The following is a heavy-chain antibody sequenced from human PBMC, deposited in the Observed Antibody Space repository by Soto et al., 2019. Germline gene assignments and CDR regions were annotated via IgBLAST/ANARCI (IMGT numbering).Heavy chain of an antibody. CDR2: IIPIFGIA. J-gene: IGHJ6*02. CDR1: GGTFSRYS. D-gene: IGHD2-2*01. Sequence: QVQLVQSGAEVKKPGSSVKVSCKASGGTFSRYSITWVRQAPGHGLEWIGRIIPIFGIASYAQKFQGRGTITAYESTSTACMELTSLGSDDTAVYSWAREDRARETGLIPAAIDGMDVWGQGTTVTVSS. CDR3: AREDRARETGLIPAAIDGMDV. V-gene: IGHV1-69*08.